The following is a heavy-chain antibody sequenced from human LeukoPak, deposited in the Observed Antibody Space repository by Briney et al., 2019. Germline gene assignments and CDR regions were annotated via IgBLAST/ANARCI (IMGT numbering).Heavy chain of an antibody. CDR1: GFTFSSYD. D-gene: IGHD1-26*01. Sequence: PGGSLRLSCAASGFTFSSYDMHWVRQATGKGLEWVSAIGTAGDTYYPGSVKGRFTISRENAKNSLYLQMNSLRAGDTAVYYCARGIVGATGRAFDIWGQGTMVTVSS. CDR2: IGTAGDT. J-gene: IGHJ3*02. V-gene: IGHV3-13*01. CDR3: ARGIVGATGRAFDI.